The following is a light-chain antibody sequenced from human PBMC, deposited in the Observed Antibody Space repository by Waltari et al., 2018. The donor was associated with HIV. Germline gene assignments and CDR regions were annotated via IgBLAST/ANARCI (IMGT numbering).Light chain of an antibody. CDR3: STWDTTQSAQV. J-gene: IGLJ3*02. CDR1: DSNIGTSS. Sequence: QPVLTQLPSVSGTPGQPVTISCSGSDSNIGTSSVSWYQVLPGTTPRLLTSSKHERPAGGPGRLSGSKSGASASLTIFGLRSEDEADYYCSTWDTTQSAQVFGGGTKLTVL. CDR2: SKH. V-gene: IGLV1-47*01.